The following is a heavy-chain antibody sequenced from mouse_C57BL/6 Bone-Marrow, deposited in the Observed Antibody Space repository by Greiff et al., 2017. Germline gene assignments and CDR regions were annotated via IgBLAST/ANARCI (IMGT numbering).Heavy chain of an antibody. CDR3: ARDYGSSYGYFDV. Sequence: QVQLQQSGPELVKPGASVKLSCKASGYTFTSYDINWVKQRPGQGLEWIGWIYPRDGSPKYNEKFNGKATLTVDTSSSTAYMELHSLQSEDSAVYFCARDYGSSYGYFDVWGTGTTVTVSS. V-gene: IGHV1-85*01. J-gene: IGHJ1*03. CDR1: GYTFTSYD. CDR2: IYPRDGSP. D-gene: IGHD1-1*01.